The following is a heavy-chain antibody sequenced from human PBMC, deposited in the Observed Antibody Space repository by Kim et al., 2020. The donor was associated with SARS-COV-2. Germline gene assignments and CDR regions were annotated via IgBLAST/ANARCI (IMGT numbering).Heavy chain of an antibody. D-gene: IGHD4-17*01. CDR2: ISYDGSNK. Sequence: GGSLRLSCAASGFTFSSYAMHWVRQAPGKGLEWVAVISYDGSNKYYVDSVKGRFTISRDNSKNTLYLQMNSLRAEDTAVYYCARAPVRYGEYFDYWGQGT. J-gene: IGHJ4*02. CDR1: GFTFSSYA. V-gene: IGHV3-30*04. CDR3: ARAPVRYGEYFDY.